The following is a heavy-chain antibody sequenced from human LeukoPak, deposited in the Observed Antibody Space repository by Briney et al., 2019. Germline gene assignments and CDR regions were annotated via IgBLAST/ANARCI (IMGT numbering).Heavy chain of an antibody. CDR1: GGSISSSSYY. CDR3: ARAPDIVVVPAAPPFDY. CDR2: IYYSGST. D-gene: IGHD2-2*01. Sequence: SETLSLTCTVSGGSISSSSYYWGWIHQHPGKGLEWIGYIYYSGSTNYNPSLKSRVTISVDTSKNQFSLKLSSVTAADTAVYYCARAPDIVVVPAAPPFDYWGQGTLVTVSS. J-gene: IGHJ4*02. V-gene: IGHV4-61*05.